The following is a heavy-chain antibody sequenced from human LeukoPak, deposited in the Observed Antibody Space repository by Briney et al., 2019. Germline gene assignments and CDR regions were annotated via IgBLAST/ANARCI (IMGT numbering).Heavy chain of an antibody. J-gene: IGHJ4*02. CDR2: IHYSGST. Sequence: SETLSLTCTVSGGSISSYYWSWIRQPPGKGLEWIGYIHYSGSTKYNPSLKSRITISVDTSKNQFSLNLRSVTAADTAVYYCARTTTVVMGGLDYWGQGTLVTVSS. V-gene: IGHV4-59*08. D-gene: IGHD4-23*01. CDR1: GGSISSYY. CDR3: ARTTTVVMGGLDY.